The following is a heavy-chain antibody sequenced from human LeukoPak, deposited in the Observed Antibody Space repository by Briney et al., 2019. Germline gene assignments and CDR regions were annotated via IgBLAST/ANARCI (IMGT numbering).Heavy chain of an antibody. CDR2: ISYDGSNK. CDR3: AKDAYYDSSAWYFDY. V-gene: IGHV3-30*18. Sequence: GGSLRLSCAASGFTLSSYGMHWVRQAPGKGLEWVAVISYDGSNKYYADSVKGRFTISRDNSKNTLYLQMNSLRAEDTAVYYCAKDAYYDSSAWYFDYWGQGTLVTVSS. D-gene: IGHD3-22*01. CDR1: GFTLSSYG. J-gene: IGHJ4*02.